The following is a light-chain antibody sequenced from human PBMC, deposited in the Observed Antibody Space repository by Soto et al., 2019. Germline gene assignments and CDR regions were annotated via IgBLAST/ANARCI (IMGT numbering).Light chain of an antibody. CDR1: QGISSY. CDR2: AAS. J-gene: IGKJ5*01. V-gene: IGKV1-39*01. Sequence: DIQMTQSPSSLSVSVGDRVTIVCRASQGISSYLNWYQQKPGKAPKLLIYAASSLQGGVPSRFSGSGSGTDFILTISSLQPEDFATYYCQQTYSTPITFGQGTRLEIK. CDR3: QQTYSTPIT.